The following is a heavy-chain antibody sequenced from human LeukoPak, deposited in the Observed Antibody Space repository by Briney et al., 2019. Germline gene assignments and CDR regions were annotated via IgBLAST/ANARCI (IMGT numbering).Heavy chain of an antibody. D-gene: IGHD6-19*01. CDR3: ARDLTAVAGTGWYFDS. V-gene: IGHV4-4*07. J-gene: IGHJ4*02. CDR1: GDSISSYY. Sequence: SETLSLTCTVSGDSISSYYWSWIRQPAGKGLEWIGRIYPSGTTNYNPSLKSRVTMSVDTSKNQFSLNLSSVTAADTAVYYCARDLTAVAGTGWYFDSWGQGTLVTVSS. CDR2: IYPSGTT.